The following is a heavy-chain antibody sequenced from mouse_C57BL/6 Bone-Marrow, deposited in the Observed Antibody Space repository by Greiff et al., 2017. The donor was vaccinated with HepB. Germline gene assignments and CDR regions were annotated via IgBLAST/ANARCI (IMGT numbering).Heavy chain of an antibody. CDR1: GFTFSDYY. V-gene: IGHV5-12*01. D-gene: IGHD4-1*01. Sequence: VESGGGLVQPGGSLKLSCAASGFTFSDYYMYWVRQTPEKRLEWVAYISNGGGSTYYPDTVKGRFTISRDNSKNTLYLQMSRLKSEDTAMYYCARRNWAYFDYWGQGTTLTVSS. CDR3: ARRNWAYFDY. CDR2: ISNGGGST. J-gene: IGHJ2*01.